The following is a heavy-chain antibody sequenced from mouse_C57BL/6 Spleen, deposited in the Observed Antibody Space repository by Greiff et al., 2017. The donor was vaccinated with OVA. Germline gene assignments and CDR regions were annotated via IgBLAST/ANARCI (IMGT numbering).Heavy chain of an antibody. V-gene: IGHV14-4*01. CDR2: IDPENGDT. CDR1: GFNIKDDY. J-gene: IGHJ4*01. D-gene: IGHD2-14*01. CDR3: TTRYDYAMDY. Sequence: VQLQQSGAELVRPGASVKLSCTASGFNIKDDYMHWVKQRPEQGLEWIGWIDPENGDTEYAPKFQGKATITADTSSNTAYLQLSSLTSEDTAVYYCTTRYDYAMDYWGQGTSVTVSS.